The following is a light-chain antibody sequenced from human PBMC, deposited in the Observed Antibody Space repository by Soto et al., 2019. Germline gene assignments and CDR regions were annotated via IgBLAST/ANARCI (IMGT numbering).Light chain of an antibody. J-gene: IGKJ5*01. V-gene: IGKV3-11*01. CDR1: QSVSSY. CDR3: QQRSNWPIS. CDR2: DAS. Sequence: EIVLTQSPATLSLSPGERATLSCRASQSVSSYLAWYQQKPGQAPRLLIYDASNRATGIPARFSGSGSGTDFTLTISSLEPADFAVYYCQQRSNWPISFGQGTRLVIK.